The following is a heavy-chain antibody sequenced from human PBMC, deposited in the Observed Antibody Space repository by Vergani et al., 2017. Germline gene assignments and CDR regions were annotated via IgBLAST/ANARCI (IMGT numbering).Heavy chain of an antibody. J-gene: IGHJ5*02. CDR3: ARDLVVPAAIWGRFDP. V-gene: IGHV4-4*07. CDR2: IYTSGST. Sequence: QVQLQESGPGLVKPSETLSLTCTVAGGSISSYYWSWIRQPAGKGLEWIGRIYTSGSTNYNPSLKSRVTMSVDTSKNQFSLKLSSVTAADSALYDCARDLVVPAAIWGRFDPWGQGTLVTVSS. D-gene: IGHD2-2*01. CDR1: GGSISSYY.